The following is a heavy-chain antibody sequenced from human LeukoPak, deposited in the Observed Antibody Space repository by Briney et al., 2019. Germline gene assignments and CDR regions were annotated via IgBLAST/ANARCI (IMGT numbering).Heavy chain of an antibody. CDR2: ISAYNGNT. CDR1: GYTFSTYG. D-gene: IGHD2-2*01. CDR3: TRVEYHPDCSSTSCYSYYFDY. V-gene: IGHV1-18*01. Sequence: GAPVKVSGKAVGYTFSTYGISWWSEAAGLGLECWGWISAYNGNTNYTKKLPGRVTMTTDTSTSTASKELRSLRSDDTTVYYCTRVEYHPDCSSTSCYSYYFDYWGQGTLVTVSS. J-gene: IGHJ4*02.